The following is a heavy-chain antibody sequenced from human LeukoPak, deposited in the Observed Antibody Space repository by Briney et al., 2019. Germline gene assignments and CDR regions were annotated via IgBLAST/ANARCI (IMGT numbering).Heavy chain of an antibody. V-gene: IGHV1-2*02. Sequence: GASVKVSCKASGYTFTGYYMHWVRQAPGQGLEWMGWINPNSGGTNYAQKFQGRVTMIRDTSISTAYMELSRLRSDDTAVYYCARDPGYCSSTSCYLSHFDYWGQGTLVTVSS. CDR2: INPNSGGT. CDR3: ARDPGYCSSTSCYLSHFDY. D-gene: IGHD2-2*01. J-gene: IGHJ4*02. CDR1: GYTFTGYY.